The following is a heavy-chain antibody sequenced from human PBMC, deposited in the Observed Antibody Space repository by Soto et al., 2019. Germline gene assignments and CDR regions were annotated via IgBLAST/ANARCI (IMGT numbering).Heavy chain of an antibody. CDR3: AREPLGYCSSTSCYSFDY. CDR2: ISAYNGNT. J-gene: IGHJ4*02. Sequence: ASVKVSCKASGYTFTSYGISWVRQAPGQGLEWMGWISAYNGNTNYAQKLQGRVTMTTDTSTSTAYMELRSLRSDDTAVYYCAREPLGYCSSTSCYSFDYWGQGTLVTVS. V-gene: IGHV1-18*01. CDR1: GYTFTSYG. D-gene: IGHD2-2*01.